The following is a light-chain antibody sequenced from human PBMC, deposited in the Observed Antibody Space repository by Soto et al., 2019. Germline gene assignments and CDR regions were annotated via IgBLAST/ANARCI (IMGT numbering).Light chain of an antibody. Sequence: EIVLTQSPGTLSLSPGERATLSCRASQSVRSSNLAWYQQKPGQAPRLLIYGASSRATGIPDRFSGSGSGTEFTLTISRLEPEDFAVYYCQQYGTSPSTFGQGTRWIS. CDR2: GAS. V-gene: IGKV3-20*01. CDR1: QSVRSSN. CDR3: QQYGTSPST. J-gene: IGKJ1*01.